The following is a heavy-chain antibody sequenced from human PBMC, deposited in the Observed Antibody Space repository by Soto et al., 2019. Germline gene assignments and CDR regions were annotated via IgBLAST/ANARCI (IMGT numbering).Heavy chain of an antibody. J-gene: IGHJ2*01. V-gene: IGHV4-31*01. CDR3: ARAQPLEMATIWWYFDL. CDR2: IYYSGST. D-gene: IGHD5-12*01. Sequence: QVQLQESGPGLVKPSQTLSLTCTVSGGSISSGGYYWSWIRQHPGKGLEWIGYIYYSGSTYYNPSLKSPVTTSVDTSKNQFSLRLSSVTAADTAVYYCARAQPLEMATIWWYFDLWGRGTLVTVSS. CDR1: GGSISSGGYY.